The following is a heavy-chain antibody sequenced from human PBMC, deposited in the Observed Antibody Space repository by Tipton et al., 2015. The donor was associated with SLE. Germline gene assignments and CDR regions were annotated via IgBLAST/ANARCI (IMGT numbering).Heavy chain of an antibody. CDR1: GGSISSNY. CDR2: ISDGGGT. CDR3: ARDVAAEFDY. V-gene: IGHV4-59*12. D-gene: IGHD6-13*01. Sequence: TLSLTCSVSGGSISSNYWIWIRQPPGKGLEWIGYISDGGGTNYNPSLKSRVTMSVDTSKNQFSLRLNSVTAADTAVYYCARDVAAEFDYWGQGTLVTVSS. J-gene: IGHJ4*02.